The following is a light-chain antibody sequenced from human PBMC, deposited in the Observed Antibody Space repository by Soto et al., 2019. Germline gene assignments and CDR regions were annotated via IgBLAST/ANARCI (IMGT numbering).Light chain of an antibody. Sequence: EIVLTQSPCTLSLSPGERATLSCRASQRVSGNFLAWYQEKPGQTPRLLIYGASSRATGIPDRFSGSGSGTDFTLTISRLEPEDFAVYYCRQYGRSLGLAFGGGTKVDIK. V-gene: IGKV3-20*01. CDR3: RQYGRSLGLA. CDR2: GAS. J-gene: IGKJ4*01. CDR1: QRVSGNF.